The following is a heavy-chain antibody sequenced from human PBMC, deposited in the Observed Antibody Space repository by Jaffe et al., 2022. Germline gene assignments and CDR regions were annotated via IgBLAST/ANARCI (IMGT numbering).Heavy chain of an antibody. Sequence: QVQLQESGPGLVKPSETLSLTCTVSGGSISSYYWSWIRQPPGKGLEWIGYIYYSGSTNYNPSLKSRVTISVDTSKNQFSLKLSSVTAADTAVYYCARVGYSYGVFDYWGQGTLVTVSS. V-gene: IGHV4-59*01. CDR3: ARVGYSYGVFDY. D-gene: IGHD5-18*01. J-gene: IGHJ4*02. CDR1: GGSISSYY. CDR2: IYYSGST.